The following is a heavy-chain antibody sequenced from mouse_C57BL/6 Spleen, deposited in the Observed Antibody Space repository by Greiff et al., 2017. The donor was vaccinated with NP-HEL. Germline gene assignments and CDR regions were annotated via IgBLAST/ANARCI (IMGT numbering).Heavy chain of an antibody. CDR1: GFTFSDYG. CDR3: ASDLLLRPSYYAMDY. J-gene: IGHJ4*01. CDR2: ISSGSSTI. Sequence: EVKLVESGGGLVKPGGSLKLSCAASGFTFSDYGMHWVRQAPEQGLEWVAYISSGSSTIYYADTVKGRFTISRDNAKNTLFLQMTSLRSEDTAMYYCASDLLLRPSYYAMDYWGQGTSVTVSS. V-gene: IGHV5-17*01. D-gene: IGHD1-1*01.